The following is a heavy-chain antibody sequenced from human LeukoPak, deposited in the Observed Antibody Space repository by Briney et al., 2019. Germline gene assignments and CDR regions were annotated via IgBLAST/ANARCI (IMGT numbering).Heavy chain of an antibody. Sequence: SGPTLVNPTQTLTLTCTFSGFSLSTSGMRVSWIRQPPGKALEWLARVDWDDDKFYSTSLKTRLTISNDTSKNQVVLTMTNMDPVDTATYYCARINGDSGTYYMDVWGKGTTVTVSS. CDR1: GFSLSTSGMR. CDR3: ARINGDSGTYYMDV. J-gene: IGHJ6*03. CDR2: VDWDDDK. D-gene: IGHD1-26*01. V-gene: IGHV2-70*04.